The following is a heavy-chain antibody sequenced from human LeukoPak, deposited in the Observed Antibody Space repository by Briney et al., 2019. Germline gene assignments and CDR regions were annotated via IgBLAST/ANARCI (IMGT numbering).Heavy chain of an antibody. V-gene: IGHV3-74*01. CDR2: IKTDGSST. CDR1: GFTFSNYW. J-gene: IGHJ4*02. Sequence: GGSLRLSCAASGFTFSNYWIHWVRQAPGKGLVWVSRIKTDGSSTSYADSVKGRFTISRDNAKNTLYLQMNSLRAEDTAVYYCARDPHYFDTSGSDCFDYWGQGTLVTVSS. CDR3: ARDPHYFDTSGSDCFDY. D-gene: IGHD3-22*01.